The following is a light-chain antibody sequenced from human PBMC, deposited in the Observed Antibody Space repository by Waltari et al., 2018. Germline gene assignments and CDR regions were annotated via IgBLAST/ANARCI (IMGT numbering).Light chain of an antibody. CDR2: DVS. Sequence: SALSQQPASVSGFLGRPLTISCTGGNRDIGGYNFVPWHQQHPGKVPKLIIYDVSYRPSGVSSRFSGSKSGNTASLTISGLQAEDEADYYCSSYANSNTLLFGGGTKLAVL. CDR1: NRDIGGYNF. CDR3: SSYANSNTLL. J-gene: IGLJ2*01. V-gene: IGLV2-14*03.